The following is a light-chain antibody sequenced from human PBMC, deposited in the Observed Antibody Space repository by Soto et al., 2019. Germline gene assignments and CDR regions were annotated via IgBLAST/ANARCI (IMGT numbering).Light chain of an antibody. J-gene: IGKJ5*01. CDR1: QSFSNY. V-gene: IGKV1-9*01. CDR3: QQLHSYPIT. Sequence: DIKMTHSPSSVSASVGDXITITCRTSQSFSNYLTWYQHKPGKAPNLLIYSATVLQSGVPSRFSGSESGAVFTLTISSLQPEDFATYYCQQLHSYPITFGQGTRWRL. CDR2: SAT.